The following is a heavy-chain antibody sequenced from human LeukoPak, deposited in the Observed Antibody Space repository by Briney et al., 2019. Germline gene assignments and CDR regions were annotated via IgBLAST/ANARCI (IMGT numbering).Heavy chain of an antibody. CDR1: GFTFSSYA. Sequence: GGSLRLSCAASGFTFSSYAMSSVPQAPGKGLEWVSAISGSGGSTYYADSVKGRFTISRDNSKNTLYLQMNSLRAEDTAVYYCAKDQGRSTAGKDYWGQGTLVTVSS. D-gene: IGHD3-10*01. J-gene: IGHJ4*02. CDR3: AKDQGRSTAGKDY. CDR2: ISGSGGST. V-gene: IGHV3-23*01.